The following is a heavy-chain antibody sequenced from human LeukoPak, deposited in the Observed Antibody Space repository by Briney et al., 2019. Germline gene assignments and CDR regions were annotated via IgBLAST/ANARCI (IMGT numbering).Heavy chain of an antibody. J-gene: IGHJ4*02. V-gene: IGHV4-39*01. CDR3: ARHEAHSGWYEASFDY. CDR1: GCTISSSNIY. D-gene: IGHD6-19*01. Sequence: PSESLTLTCTVSGCTISSSNIYWVRQAQAPGQELVWIGSTYYSGSTYYNPSLKSRVTISIDTPKNQVSLKLSSVTAADTAVYYCARHEAHSGWYEASFDYWGQGTLVTVSS. CDR2: TYYSGST.